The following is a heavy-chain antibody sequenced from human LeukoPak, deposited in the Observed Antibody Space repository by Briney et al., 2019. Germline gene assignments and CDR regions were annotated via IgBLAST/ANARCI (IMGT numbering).Heavy chain of an antibody. Sequence: SETLSLTCTVSGGSISSYYWSWIRQPPGKGLEWIGYIYCSGSTNYNPSLKSRVTISVDTSKNQFSLKLSSVTAADTAVYYCARAIAAAAGDYFDYWGQGTLVTVSS. CDR2: IYCSGST. V-gene: IGHV4-59*01. CDR3: ARAIAAAAGDYFDY. D-gene: IGHD6-13*01. J-gene: IGHJ4*02. CDR1: GGSISSYY.